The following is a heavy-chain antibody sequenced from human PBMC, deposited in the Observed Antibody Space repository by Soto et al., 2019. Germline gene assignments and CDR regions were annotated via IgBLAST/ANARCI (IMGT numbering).Heavy chain of an antibody. D-gene: IGHD5-18*01. J-gene: IGHJ4*02. CDR2: VSWTNISF. Sequence: GGSLRLSCAASGFTFGDYAMHWVRQVPGRGLEWVSGVSWTNISFGYADSVKGRFTISRDNARNSLYLQMNSLRREDTAFYYCAKDRNTAMVTGDFDYWGQGILVTVSS. CDR1: GFTFGDYA. V-gene: IGHV3-9*01. CDR3: AKDRNTAMVTGDFDY.